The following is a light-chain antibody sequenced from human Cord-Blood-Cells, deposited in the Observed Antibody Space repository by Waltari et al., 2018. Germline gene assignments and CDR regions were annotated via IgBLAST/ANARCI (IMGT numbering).Light chain of an antibody. Sequence: EIVMPQSPATLSASPGQRATPSCRASQSVSSNSAWYQQKPGQAPRLLIYGASTRATGIPARFSGSGSGTEFTLTISSLQSEDFAVYYCQQYNNWPWTFGQGTKVEIK. J-gene: IGKJ1*01. CDR1: QSVSSN. CDR3: QQYNNWPWT. CDR2: GAS. V-gene: IGKV3-15*01.